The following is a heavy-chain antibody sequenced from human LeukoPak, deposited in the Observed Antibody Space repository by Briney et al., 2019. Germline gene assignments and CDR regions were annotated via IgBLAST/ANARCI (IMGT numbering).Heavy chain of an antibody. V-gene: IGHV5-51*01. CDR3: ARQSSIVVVPAAPGGDFDY. CDR2: INPGDSDT. D-gene: IGHD2-2*01. CDR1: GYIFTRYW. J-gene: IGHJ4*02. Sequence: GESLKISCKGSGYIFTRYWIGWVRQMPGKGLEWMGIINPGDSDTRYSPSFQGQVTISADKSISTAYLQWSSLKASDTAMYYCARQSSIVVVPAAPGGDFDYWGQGTLVTVSS.